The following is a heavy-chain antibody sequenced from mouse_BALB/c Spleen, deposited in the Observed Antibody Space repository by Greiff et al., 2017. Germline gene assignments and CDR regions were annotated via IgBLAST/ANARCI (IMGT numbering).Heavy chain of an antibody. CDR3: ASPYLFAY. J-gene: IGHJ3*01. CDR2: IDPANGNT. D-gene: IGHD1-1*01. V-gene: IGHV14-3*02. Sequence: VQLQQSGAELVKPGASVKLSCTASGFNITDTYMHWVKQRPEQGLEWIGRIDPANGNTKYDPNFQGKASITADTSSNTDYLQLSSLTSEDTAVYYCASPYLFAYWGQGTLVTVSA. CDR1: GFNITDTY.